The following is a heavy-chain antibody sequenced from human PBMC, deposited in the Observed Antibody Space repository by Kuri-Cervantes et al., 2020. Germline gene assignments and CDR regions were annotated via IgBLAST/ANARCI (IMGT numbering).Heavy chain of an antibody. Sequence: GESLKISCAASGFTFSSYSMNWVRQAPGKGLEWVAVISYDGSNKYYADSVKGRFTISRDNSKNTLYLQMNSLRAEDTAVYYCARDVADRSWYLGYYYYGMDVWGQGTTVTVSS. CDR3: ARDVADRSWYLGYYYYGMDV. V-gene: IGHV3-30*03. J-gene: IGHJ6*02. CDR2: ISYDGSNK. CDR1: GFTFSSYS. D-gene: IGHD6-13*01.